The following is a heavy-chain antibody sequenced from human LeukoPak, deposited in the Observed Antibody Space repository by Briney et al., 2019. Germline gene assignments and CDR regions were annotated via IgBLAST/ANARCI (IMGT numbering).Heavy chain of an antibody. CDR3: ARGTTVTTVAWFDP. CDR1: GGSISSSNW. J-gene: IGHJ5*02. CDR2: IYHSGST. D-gene: IGHD4-17*01. V-gene: IGHV4-4*02. Sequence: SETLSLTCAVSGGSISSSNWWSWVRQPPGKGLEWIGEIYHSGSTNYNPSLKSRVTISVDTSKNQFSLKLSSVTAADTAVYYCARGTTVTTVAWFDPWGQGTLVTVSS.